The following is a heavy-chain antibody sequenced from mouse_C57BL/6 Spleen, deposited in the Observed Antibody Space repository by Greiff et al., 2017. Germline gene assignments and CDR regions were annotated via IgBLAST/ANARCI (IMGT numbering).Heavy chain of an antibody. J-gene: IGHJ1*03. CDR2: ISYSGSA. CDR1: GYSITSDY. V-gene: IGHV3-8*01. CDR3: ARSETTVVATDWYFDV. D-gene: IGHD1-1*01. Sequence: VQLKESGPGLAKPSQTLSLPCSVTGYSITSDYWNWIRKFPGNKLEYMGYISYSGSAYYNPSLKSRISITRDTSKNQYYLQLNSVTTEDTATYYCARSETTVVATDWYFDVWGTGTTVTVSS.